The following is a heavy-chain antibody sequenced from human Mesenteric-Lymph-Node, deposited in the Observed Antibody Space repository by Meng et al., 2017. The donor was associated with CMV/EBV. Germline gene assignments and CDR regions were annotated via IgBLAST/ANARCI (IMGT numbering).Heavy chain of an antibody. CDR3: ARGVGSGGAPDY. D-gene: IGHD3-16*01. CDR2: IRHDETNK. J-gene: IGHJ4*02. Sequence: GESLKISCAASGFTFSSYGVHWVRQAPGKGLEWVAFIRHDETNKYYADSVKGRFTISRDNSKNTLYLQMNSLRAEDTAVYYCARGVGSGGAPDYWGQGTLVTVSS. CDR1: GFTFSSYG. V-gene: IGHV3-30*02.